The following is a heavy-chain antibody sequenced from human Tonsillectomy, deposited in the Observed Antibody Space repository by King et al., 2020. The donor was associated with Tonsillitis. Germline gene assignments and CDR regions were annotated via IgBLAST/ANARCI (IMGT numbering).Heavy chain of an antibody. D-gene: IGHD3-22*01. Sequence: HVQLVESGAEVKKPGASVNVSCKASGYTFTSYGISWVRQAPGQGLEWMGWISAYSGNTDYAQKPQGRVTVTTNTSTRTAYMELRSLRYGDTAVYYCARPSYFVSSVYFLTDIWGRGPMVTVSS. J-gene: IGHJ3*02. CDR2: ISAYSGNT. CDR3: ARPSYFVSSVYFLTDI. CDR1: GYTFTSYG. V-gene: IGHV1-18*04.